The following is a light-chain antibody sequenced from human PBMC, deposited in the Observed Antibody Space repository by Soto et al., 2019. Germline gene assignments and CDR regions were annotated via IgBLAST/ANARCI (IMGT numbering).Light chain of an antibody. Sequence: EIVLTQSPGTLSLSPGERATLSCRASQSVSSSYLAWYQQKHGQAPRLLIYGASSRATGIPDRFSGSGSGTDFTLTISRLEPEDFAVYYCQQYGGSPWTFGQGTKVEIK. V-gene: IGKV3-20*01. CDR3: QQYGGSPWT. J-gene: IGKJ1*01. CDR2: GAS. CDR1: QSVSSSY.